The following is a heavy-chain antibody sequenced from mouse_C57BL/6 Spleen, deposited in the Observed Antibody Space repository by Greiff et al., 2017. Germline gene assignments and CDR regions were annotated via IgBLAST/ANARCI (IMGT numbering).Heavy chain of an antibody. CDR1: GFTFSDYY. D-gene: IGHD2-4*01. Sequence: EVKLVESEGGLVQPGSSMKLSCTASGFTFSDYYMAWVRQVPEKGLEWVANINYDGSSTYYLDSLKSRFIISRDNAKNILYLQMSSLKSEDTATYYCARSHYEGGYFDYWGQGTTLTVSS. CDR2: INYDGSST. V-gene: IGHV5-16*01. J-gene: IGHJ2*01. CDR3: ARSHYEGGYFDY.